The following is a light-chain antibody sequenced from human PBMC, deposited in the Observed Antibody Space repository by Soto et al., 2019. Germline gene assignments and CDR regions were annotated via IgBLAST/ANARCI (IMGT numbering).Light chain of an antibody. CDR3: ASWDSSLSAYV. J-gene: IGLJ1*01. Sequence: QSALTQPASVSGSPGQSITISCTGTGSALVNYNLVSWYQQPPGQAPRLVIYDDNKRPSGIPDRFSGSKSGTSATLGITGFQTGDEAAYYCASWDSSLSAYVFGTGTKVTVL. CDR1: GSALVNYNL. CDR2: DDN. V-gene: IGLV1-51*01.